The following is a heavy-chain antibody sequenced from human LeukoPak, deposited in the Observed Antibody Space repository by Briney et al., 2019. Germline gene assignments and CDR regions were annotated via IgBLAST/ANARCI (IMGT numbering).Heavy chain of an antibody. CDR3: ARDMEQWLVQDWYFDL. Sequence: GRSLRLSCAASGFTFSSYGMHWVRQAPGKRLEWVAVIWYDGRNKYYADSVKGRFTISRDNSKNTLFLQMNILRAEDTAVYYCARDMEQWLVQDWYFDLWGRGTLVTVSS. CDR2: IWYDGRNK. J-gene: IGHJ2*01. CDR1: GFTFSSYG. D-gene: IGHD6-19*01. V-gene: IGHV3-33*01.